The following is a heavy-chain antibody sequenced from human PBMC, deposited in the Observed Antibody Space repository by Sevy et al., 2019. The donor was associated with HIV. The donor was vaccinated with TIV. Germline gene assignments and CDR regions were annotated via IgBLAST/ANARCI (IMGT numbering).Heavy chain of an antibody. CDR3: ARDFYEFGDPRGLDY. CDR1: GFILGYYA. V-gene: IGHV3-30-3*01. Sequence: GGSLILSCTASGFILGYYAMHWVRQAPGKGLEWVAVSSYDGGNIYYADSVQGRFTVSRDNSKNTLYLQMNSLRPEDTAMYYCARDFYEFGDPRGLDYWGQGVLVTVSS. CDR2: SSYDGGNI. D-gene: IGHD4-17*01. J-gene: IGHJ4*02.